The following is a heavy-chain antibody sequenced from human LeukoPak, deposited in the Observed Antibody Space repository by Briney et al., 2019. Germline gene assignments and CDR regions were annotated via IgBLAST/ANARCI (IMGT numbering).Heavy chain of an antibody. CDR2: IYRGGST. CDR3: ARIPTEDDWYFDL. Sequence: GGSLRLSCSASGFTVGDYYMTWVRQAPGKGLEWVSLIYRGGSTYYADSVQGRFTISRDNSKNTLYVQMKSLRAEDTAVYYCARIPTEDDWYFDLWGRGVLVTVSS. V-gene: IGHV3-66*01. CDR1: GFTVGDYY. D-gene: IGHD2-21*01. J-gene: IGHJ2*01.